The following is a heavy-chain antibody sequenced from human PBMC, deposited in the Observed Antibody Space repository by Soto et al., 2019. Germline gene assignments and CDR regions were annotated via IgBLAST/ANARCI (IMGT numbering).Heavy chain of an antibody. D-gene: IGHD2-15*01. J-gene: IGHJ4*02. CDR3: VRVAGGSFV. Sequence: DVQLVESGGGLVQPGGSLRLSCSASGFTFSSYSMNWVRQAPGKGLEWLSYINFRSDVIYYADSVKGRFTIPRDNAENSLFLQMSSLRDEDTGVYYCVRVAGGSFVWGQGTLVTVSS. CDR2: INFRSDVI. CDR1: GFTFSSYS. V-gene: IGHV3-48*02.